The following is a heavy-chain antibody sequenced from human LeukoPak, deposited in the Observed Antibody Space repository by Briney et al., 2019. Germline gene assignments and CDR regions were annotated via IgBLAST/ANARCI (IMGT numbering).Heavy chain of an antibody. J-gene: IGHJ1*01. D-gene: IGHD3-9*01. Sequence: GGSLRLSCAASGFTFSSYEMNWVRQAPGKGLEWVSYISSSGSTIYYADSVKGRFPISRDNAKNSLYLQMNSLRAEDTAVLYCGSGGGRYFDWLLRGGEYFQHWGQGTLVTVSS. CDR2: ISSSGSTI. CDR1: GFTFSSYE. V-gene: IGHV3-48*03. CDR3: GSGGGRYFDWLLRGGEYFQH.